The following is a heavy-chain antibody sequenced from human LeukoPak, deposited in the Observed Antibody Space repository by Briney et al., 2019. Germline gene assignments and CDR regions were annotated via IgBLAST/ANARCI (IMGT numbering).Heavy chain of an antibody. CDR1: GFTFSSYA. Sequence: GGSLRLSCAASGFTFSSYAMSWVRQAPGKGLEGVSAISGSGGSTYYADSVKGRFTISRDNSKNTLYLQMNSLRAEDTAVYYCAILQQWLGRDSFDYWGQGTLVTVSS. CDR3: AILQQWLGRDSFDY. V-gene: IGHV3-23*01. CDR2: ISGSGGST. J-gene: IGHJ4*02. D-gene: IGHD6-19*01.